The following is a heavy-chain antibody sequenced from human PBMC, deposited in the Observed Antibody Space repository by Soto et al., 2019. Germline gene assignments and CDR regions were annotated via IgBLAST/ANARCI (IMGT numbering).Heavy chain of an antibody. CDR2: ISGSGGST. Sequence: GGSLRLSCAASGFTFSSYAMSWVRQAPGKGLEWVSAISGSGGSTYDADSVKGRFTISRDNSKNTLYLQMNSLRAEDTAVYYCAKGRKLRFLEWLSYSDYWGQGTLVTVSS. D-gene: IGHD3-3*01. CDR1: GFTFSSYA. V-gene: IGHV3-23*01. CDR3: AKGRKLRFLEWLSYSDY. J-gene: IGHJ4*02.